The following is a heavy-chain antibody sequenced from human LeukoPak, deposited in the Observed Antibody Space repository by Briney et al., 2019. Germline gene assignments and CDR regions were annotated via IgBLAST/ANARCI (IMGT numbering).Heavy chain of an antibody. Sequence: PGGSLRLSCAASGFTFSDYYMSWIRQAPGKGLEWVSYISSSGSTIYYADSVKGRFTISRDNAKNPLYLQMNSLRAEDTAVYYCARDPYYYGSGSYEFDYWGQGTLVTVSS. V-gene: IGHV3-11*01. D-gene: IGHD3-10*01. CDR1: GFTFSDYY. CDR2: ISSSGSTI. CDR3: ARDPYYYGSGSYEFDY. J-gene: IGHJ4*02.